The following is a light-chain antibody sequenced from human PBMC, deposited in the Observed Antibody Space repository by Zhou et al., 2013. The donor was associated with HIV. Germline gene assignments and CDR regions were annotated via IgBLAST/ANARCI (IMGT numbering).Light chain of an antibody. V-gene: IGKV1-5*03. CDR2: KAS. J-gene: IGKJ4*01. CDR3: QQANSFPLT. Sequence: DIQMTQSPSTLSASVGDRVTITCRASQSISSWLAWYQQKPGKAPKLLIYKASNLESGVPSTFSGSGSGTEFTLTISSLQPDDFATYFCQQANSFPLTFGGGTRVELK. CDR1: QSISSW.